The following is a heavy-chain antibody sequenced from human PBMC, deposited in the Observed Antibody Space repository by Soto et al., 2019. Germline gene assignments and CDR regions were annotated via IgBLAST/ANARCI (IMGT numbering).Heavy chain of an antibody. J-gene: IGHJ5*02. CDR3: AREASQSGSYYDNWFDP. V-gene: IGHV3-48*02. CDR2: ISSSSSTI. Sequence: PGWSLRLSCAASGFTFSSYSMNWVRQAPGKGLEWVSYISSSSSTIYYADSVKGRFTISRDNAKNSLYLQMNSLRDEDTAVYYCAREASQSGSYYDNWFDPWGQGTLVTASS. CDR1: GFTFSSYS. D-gene: IGHD1-26*01.